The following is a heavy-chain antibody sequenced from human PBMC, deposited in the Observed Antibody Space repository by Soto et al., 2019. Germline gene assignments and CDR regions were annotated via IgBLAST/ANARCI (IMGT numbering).Heavy chain of an antibody. CDR1: GFTFSSYA. J-gene: IGHJ6*02. Sequence: HPGGSLRLSCAPSGFTFSSYAMNWVRQAPGRGLVWVSYISVSGTMRFYADAVKGRFTISRDNTKKILYLQMNSLRAEDTALYYCATADLTGSVWGQGTTVTASS. CDR2: ISVSGTMR. V-gene: IGHV3-48*03. CDR3: ATADLTGSV. D-gene: IGHD3-9*01.